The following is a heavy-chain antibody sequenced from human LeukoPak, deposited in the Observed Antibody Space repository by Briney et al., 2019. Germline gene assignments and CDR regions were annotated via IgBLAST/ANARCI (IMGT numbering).Heavy chain of an antibody. CDR2: IYYSGST. CDR1: GGSISSYY. V-gene: IGHV4-59*01. CDR3: ARVVGYCSSTSCYYYGMDV. J-gene: IGHJ6*02. Sequence: SETLSLTCTVSGGSISSYYRSWIRQPPGKGLEWIGYIYYSGSTNYNPSLKSRVTISVDTSKNQFSLELSSVTAADTAVYYCARVVGYCSSTSCYYYGMDVWGQGTTVTVSS. D-gene: IGHD2-2*01.